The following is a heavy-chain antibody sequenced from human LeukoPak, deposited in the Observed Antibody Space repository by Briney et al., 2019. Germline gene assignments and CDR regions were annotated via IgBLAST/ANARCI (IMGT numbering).Heavy chain of an antibody. J-gene: IGHJ4*02. CDR2: INAGNGNT. V-gene: IGHV1-3*01. D-gene: IGHD6-13*01. CDR3: ARDLTPPPATGTGGVFDY. CDR1: GYTFTNSL. Sequence: ASVKVSCKASGYTFTNSLMHWVRQAPGQRLEWMGWINAGNGNTKYSQKFQDRVTMTTDTSTNTAYMELRSLRSDDTAVYYCARDLTPPPATGTGGVFDYWGQGTLVTVSS.